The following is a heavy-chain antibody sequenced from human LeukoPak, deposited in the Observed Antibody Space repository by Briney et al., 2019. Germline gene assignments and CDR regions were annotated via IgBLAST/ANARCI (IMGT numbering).Heavy chain of an antibody. V-gene: IGHV1-69*05. J-gene: IGHJ6*03. CDR2: IIPIFGTA. CDR1: GGTFSSYA. D-gene: IGHD2-21*02. Sequence: ASVKVSCKASGGTFSSYAISWVQQAPGQGLEWMGGIIPIFGTANYAQKFQGRVTITTDESTSTAYMELSSLRSEDTAVYYCARGVVVTAIPRKNGGYYYMDVWGKGTTVTVSS. CDR3: ARGVVVTAIPRKNGGYYYMDV.